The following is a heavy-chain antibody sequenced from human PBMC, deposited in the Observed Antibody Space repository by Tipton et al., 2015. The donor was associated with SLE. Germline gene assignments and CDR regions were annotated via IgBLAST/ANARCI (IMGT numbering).Heavy chain of an antibody. CDR2: IYTTGST. D-gene: IGHD4/OR15-4a*01. CDR3: ARVSSGTNYAIES. V-gene: IGHV4-61*09. Sequence: TLSLTCTVSVGPLTSGRYYWSWFRQPAGKGLEWIGHIYTTGSTNYSPSLKSRVTISFDTSETQFSLKLASVTIADTAVYYCARVSSGTNYAIESWGQGTLVTVSS. CDR1: VGPLTSGRYY. J-gene: IGHJ4*02.